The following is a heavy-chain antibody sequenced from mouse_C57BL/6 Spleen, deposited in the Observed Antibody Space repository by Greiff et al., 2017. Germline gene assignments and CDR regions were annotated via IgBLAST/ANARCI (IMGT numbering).Heavy chain of an antibody. V-gene: IGHV3-6*01. CDR3: ARDDTTVVERYVDV. CDR1: GYSITSGYY. Sequence: ESGPGLVKPSQSLTLTCSATGYSITSGYYWYWIRQFPGNKLEWMGYISYDGSNNYNPSLKNRIAITRDTSKNQFFLKLNSVTTEDTATYYCARDDTTVVERYVDVWGTGTTVTVSS. D-gene: IGHD1-1*01. J-gene: IGHJ1*03. CDR2: ISYDGSN.